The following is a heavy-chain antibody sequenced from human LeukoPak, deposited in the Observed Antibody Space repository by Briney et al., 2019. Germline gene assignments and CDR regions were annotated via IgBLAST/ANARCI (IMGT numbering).Heavy chain of an antibody. V-gene: IGHV3-53*01. Sequence: GGSLRLSCAASGFTFSDYYTSWIRQAPGKGLEWVSFIYSDNTHYSDSVKGRFTISRDNSKNTLYLQMNSLRAEDTAVYYCSVNYCSGGSCYMLWGQGTLVTVSS. CDR3: SVNYCSGGSCYML. D-gene: IGHD2-15*01. CDR2: IYSDNT. J-gene: IGHJ4*02. CDR1: GFTFSDYY.